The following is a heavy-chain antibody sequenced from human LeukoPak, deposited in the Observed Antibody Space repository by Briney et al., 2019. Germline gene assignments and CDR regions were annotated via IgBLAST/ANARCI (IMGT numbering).Heavy chain of an antibody. CDR2: ISHSAST. V-gene: IGHV4-31*02. CDR3: ARYYCGGSYCPGVDS. CDR1: GGSIASGGNF. J-gene: IGHJ4*02. Sequence: SQTLSLTCTVSGGSIASGGNFCTWIRKHPGEGLEWVGYISHSASTYYNPSLESRVLISIYTSNNQFSLKLSSVTAADTAVYYCARYYCGGSYCPGVDSWGQGALVTVSS. D-gene: IGHD2-21*01.